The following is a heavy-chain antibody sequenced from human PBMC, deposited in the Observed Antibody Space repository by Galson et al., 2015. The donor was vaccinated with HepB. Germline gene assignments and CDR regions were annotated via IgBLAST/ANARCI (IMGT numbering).Heavy chain of an antibody. Sequence: SVKVSCKVSGYTLTELSMHWVRQAPGKGLEWMGGFDPEDGETIYAQKFQGRVTMTEDTSTDTAYMELSSLRSEDTAVYYCATMRYYGSGSSFAYYYYGMDVWGQGTTVTVSS. D-gene: IGHD3-10*01. CDR1: GYTLTELS. J-gene: IGHJ6*02. CDR2: FDPEDGET. CDR3: ATMRYYGSGSSFAYYYYGMDV. V-gene: IGHV1-24*01.